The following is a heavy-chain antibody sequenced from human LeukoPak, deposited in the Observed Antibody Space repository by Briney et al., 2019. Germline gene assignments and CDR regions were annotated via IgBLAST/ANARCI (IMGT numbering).Heavy chain of an antibody. CDR2: ISGSGGTT. CDR3: AKDLTYYYDSTGYYFDY. CDR1: GFTFSSYA. D-gene: IGHD3-22*01. V-gene: IGHV3-23*01. J-gene: IGHJ4*02. Sequence: GSLRLSCAASGFTFSSYAMSWVRQAPGKGLELVSGISGSGGTTYYADSVKGRFTISRDNSKNTLYLQLNSLRAEDTAIYYCAKDLTYYYDSTGYYFDYWGQGTLATVSS.